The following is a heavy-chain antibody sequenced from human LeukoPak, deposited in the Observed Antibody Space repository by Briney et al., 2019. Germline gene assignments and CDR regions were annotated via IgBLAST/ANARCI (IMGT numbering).Heavy chain of an antibody. D-gene: IGHD3-3*01. Sequence: GGSLRLSCAASGFTFNNYAMSWVRQAPGKGLEWVSVISGSGGSTYYADSVKGRFTISRDISKNTLFLQMNSLRAEDTAVYYCAKEEYYDFWSGYRPHFESWGHGTLVTVSS. J-gene: IGHJ4*01. V-gene: IGHV3-23*01. CDR1: GFTFNNYA. CDR3: AKEEYYDFWSGYRPHFES. CDR2: ISGSGGST.